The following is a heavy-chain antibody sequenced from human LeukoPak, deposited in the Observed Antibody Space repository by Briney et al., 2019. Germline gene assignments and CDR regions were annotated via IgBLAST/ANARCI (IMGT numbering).Heavy chain of an antibody. V-gene: IGHV4-34*01. CDR1: GGSFIGYY. CDR3: SKGGPHTVTTYRWFDP. CDR2: INHSGST. Sequence: PSETLSLTCAVYGGSFIGYYWSWIRQPPGKGLEWIGEINHSGSTNYNPSLKSRVTISVDTPKNQFSLKPNSVTAVYTAVYYCSKGGPHTVTTYRWFDPWGQGTLVTVSS. J-gene: IGHJ5*02. D-gene: IGHD4-17*01.